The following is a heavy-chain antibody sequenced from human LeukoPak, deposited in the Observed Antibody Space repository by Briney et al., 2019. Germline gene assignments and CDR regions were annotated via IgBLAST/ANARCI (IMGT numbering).Heavy chain of an antibody. D-gene: IGHD6-6*01. CDR3: ARDSSIAARPYYYYMDV. J-gene: IGHJ6*03. CDR2: I. V-gene: IGHV3-21*01. Sequence: GGSLRLSCAASGFTFSSYSLNWVRQAPGKGLEWVSSIVKGRFTISRDNAKNSVYMQMNNLRAEDTAVYYCARDSSIAARPYYYYMDVWGKGTTVTVSS. CDR1: GFTFSSYS.